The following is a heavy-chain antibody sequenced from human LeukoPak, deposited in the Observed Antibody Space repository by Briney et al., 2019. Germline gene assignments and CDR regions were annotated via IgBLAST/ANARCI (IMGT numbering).Heavy chain of an antibody. CDR3: ARDGGVVPLHGYYFDY. CDR1: GFTVSSNY. D-gene: IGHD3-16*01. CDR2: IYSGGST. V-gene: IGHV3-53*01. Sequence: GGSLRLSCAASGFTVSSNYMSWVRQAPGKGLEWVSVIYSGGSTYYADSVKGRFTISRDNSKNTLYLQMNSLRAEDTAVYYCARDGGVVPLHGYYFDYWGQGTLVTVSS. J-gene: IGHJ4*02.